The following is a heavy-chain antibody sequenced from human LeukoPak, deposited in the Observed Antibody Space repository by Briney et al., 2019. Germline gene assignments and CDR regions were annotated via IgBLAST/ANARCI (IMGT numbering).Heavy chain of an antibody. CDR3: ARGYYDILTGYYGNYYYMDV. V-gene: IGHV4-34*01. CDR2: INHSGST. J-gene: IGHJ6*03. CDR1: GGSFSGYY. D-gene: IGHD3-9*01. Sequence: SETLSLTCAVYGGSFSGYYWSWIRQPPGKGLEWIGEINHSGSTNYNPSLKSRVTISVDTSKNQFSLKLRSVTAADTAVYYCARGYYDILTGYYGNYYYMDVWGKGTTVTVSS.